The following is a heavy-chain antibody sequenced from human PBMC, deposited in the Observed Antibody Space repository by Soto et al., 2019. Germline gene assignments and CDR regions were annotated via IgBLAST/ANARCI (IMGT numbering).Heavy chain of an antibody. D-gene: IGHD2-15*01. V-gene: IGHV1-69*12. Sequence: QVQLVQSGAEVKKPGSSVKVSCKASGGTFSSYAISWVRQAPGQGLEWMGGIIPIFGTANYAQKFQGRVTITADESTSTAYMELSSLRSEDTAVYYCARGRYCSGGSCYQTTDFDYWGQGTLVTVSS. CDR3: ARGRYCSGGSCYQTTDFDY. CDR1: GGTFSSYA. CDR2: IIPIFGTA. J-gene: IGHJ4*02.